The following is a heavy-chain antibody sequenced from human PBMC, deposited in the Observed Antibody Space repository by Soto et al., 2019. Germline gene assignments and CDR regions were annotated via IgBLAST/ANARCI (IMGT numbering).Heavy chain of an antibody. Sequence: QVQLVQSGAEVKKPGSSVKVSCKASGGTFSTSTFTWVRQAPGQGLEWMGRTIPLLNVADYAQDFQGRLTITAXKATXTXYMELTSLTSKDTAVYYCARDSPIGSTFSGYDAIDSWGQGTLVTVSS. CDR3: ARDSPIGSTFSGYDAIDS. D-gene: IGHD5-12*01. J-gene: IGHJ4*02. CDR1: GGTFSTST. V-gene: IGHV1-69*08. CDR2: TIPLLNVA.